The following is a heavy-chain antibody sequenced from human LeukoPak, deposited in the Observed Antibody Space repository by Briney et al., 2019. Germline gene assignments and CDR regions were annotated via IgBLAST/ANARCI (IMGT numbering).Heavy chain of an antibody. V-gene: IGHV3-23*01. CDR1: GFTFSSYA. CDR2: ISGSGGST. Sequence: PGGSLRLSCAASGFTFSSYAMSWVRQAPGKGLEWVSAISGSGGSTYYADSVKGRFTISRDNSKNTLYLQMNSLRAEDTAVYYCAKDPQYYYDSSGYYLYWGQGTLVTVSS. CDR3: AKDPQYYYDSSGYYLY. D-gene: IGHD3-22*01. J-gene: IGHJ4*02.